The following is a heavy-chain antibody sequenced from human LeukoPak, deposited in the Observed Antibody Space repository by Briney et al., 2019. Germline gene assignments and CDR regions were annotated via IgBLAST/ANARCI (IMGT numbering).Heavy chain of an antibody. D-gene: IGHD6-19*01. CDR2: IYYSGST. CDR3: ARMGYSSGGIDY. J-gene: IGHJ4*02. V-gene: IGHV4-30-4*08. CDR1: GGSISSGDYY. Sequence: SETLSLTCTVSGGSISSGDYYWSWIRQPPGKGLEWIGYIYYSGSTYYNPSLKSRVTISVDTSKNQFSLKLSSVTAADTAVYYCARMGYSSGGIDYWGQGTLVTVSS.